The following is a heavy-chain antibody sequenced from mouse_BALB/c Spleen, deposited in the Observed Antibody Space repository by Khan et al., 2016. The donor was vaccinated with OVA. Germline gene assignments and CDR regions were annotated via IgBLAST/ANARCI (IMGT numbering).Heavy chain of an antibody. Sequence: EVQLVESGPGLVKPSQSLSLTCTVTGYSITSGYGWNWIRQFPGNKLEWMGYISYSGSTNYNPSLKSRISITRDTSKNQFLLQLNSVTTEDTATYYCARTARIKYWRQGTTLTVSS. CDR3: ARTARIKY. CDR2: ISYSGST. D-gene: IGHD1-2*01. V-gene: IGHV3-2*02. J-gene: IGHJ2*01. CDR1: GYSITSGYG.